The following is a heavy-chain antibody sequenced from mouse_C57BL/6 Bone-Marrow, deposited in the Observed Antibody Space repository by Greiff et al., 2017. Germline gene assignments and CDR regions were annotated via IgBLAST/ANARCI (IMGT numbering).Heavy chain of an antibody. CDR3: ARRFYDGYYDYFDD. D-gene: IGHD2-3*01. CDR1: GFTFSSYG. Sequence: VQLKESGGDLVKPGGSLKLSCAASGFTFSSYGMSWVRQTPDKRLEWVATISSGGSYTYYPDSVKGRFTISRDNAKNTLYLQMSSLKSEDTAMYYCARRFYDGYYDYFDDWGQGTTLTVSS. J-gene: IGHJ2*01. V-gene: IGHV5-6*01. CDR2: ISSGGSYT.